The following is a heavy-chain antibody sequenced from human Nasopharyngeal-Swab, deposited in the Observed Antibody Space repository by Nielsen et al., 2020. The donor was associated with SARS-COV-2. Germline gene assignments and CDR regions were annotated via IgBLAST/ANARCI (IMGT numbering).Heavy chain of an antibody. CDR1: GFNFNSYR. J-gene: IGHJ4*02. CDR3: ARLGWIAAAGTGKSD. V-gene: IGHV3-21*05. D-gene: IGHD6-13*01. CDR2: ISSSSSSI. Sequence: GESLKISCAASGFNFNSYRMNWVRQAPGKGLEWVSNISSSSSSIYYADSVKGRFTISRDNAKNSLYLQMNSLRAEDTAVYYCARLGWIAAAGTGKSDWGQGTLVTVSS.